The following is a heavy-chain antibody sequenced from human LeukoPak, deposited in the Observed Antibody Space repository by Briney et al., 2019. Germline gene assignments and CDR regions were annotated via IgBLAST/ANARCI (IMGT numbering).Heavy chain of an antibody. Sequence: GASVKVSCKASGYTFTGYYMHWVRQAPGQGLEWMGWINPNSGGTNYAQKFQGRVTMTRDTSISTAYMELSRLRSDDTAVYYCARGAVVVVPAAIMEGFDYWGQGTLVTVSS. J-gene: IGHJ4*02. D-gene: IGHD2-2*01. CDR3: ARGAVVVVPAAIMEGFDY. CDR2: INPNSGGT. V-gene: IGHV1-2*02. CDR1: GYTFTGYY.